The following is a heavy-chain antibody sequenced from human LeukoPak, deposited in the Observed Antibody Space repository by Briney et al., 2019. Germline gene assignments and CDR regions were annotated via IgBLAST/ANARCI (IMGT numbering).Heavy chain of an antibody. CDR1: GFTFSSYA. CDR3: AKVGEVGTSIGSDRYYYYGMDD. Sequence: GGSLRLSCAASGFTFSSYAMSWGRQAPGKGLEWVSAISGSGGSTYYADSVKGRFTISRDNSKNTLYLQMNSLRAEDTAVYYCAKVGEVGTSIGSDRYYYYGMDDWGKGTTVTVSS. J-gene: IGHJ6*04. D-gene: IGHD2-21*02. CDR2: ISGSGGST. V-gene: IGHV3-23*01.